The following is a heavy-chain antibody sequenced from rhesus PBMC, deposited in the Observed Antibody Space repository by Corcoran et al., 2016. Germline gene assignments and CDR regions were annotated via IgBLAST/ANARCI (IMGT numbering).Heavy chain of an antibody. CDR1: GGSLSTYS. D-gene: IGHD4-29*01. Sequence: QVHLQESGPGLVKPSETLSLTCILSGGSLSTYSWNWIRQPPGKGLVWIGYVVSRTGRAFHHPSLNTRVTLSTDPSKNQFSLRLTSVTVADTAVYYCARKEDGNGIIWGQGVMVTVSS. V-gene: IGHV4S5*01. J-gene: IGHJ1*01. CDR2: VVSRTGRA. CDR3: ARKEDGNGII.